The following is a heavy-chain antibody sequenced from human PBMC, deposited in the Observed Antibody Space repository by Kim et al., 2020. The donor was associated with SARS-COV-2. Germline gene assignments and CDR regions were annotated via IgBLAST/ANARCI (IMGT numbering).Heavy chain of an antibody. J-gene: IGHJ6*02. CDR3: ARDRLSSSSWQFYGKDV. V-gene: IGHV6-1*01. Sequence: SQTLSLTCAISGDSVSSNSAAWNWIRQSPSRGLEWLGRTYYRSKWYNDYAVSVKSRITINPDTSKNQFSLQLNSVTPEDTAVYYCARDRLSSSSWQFYGKDVWGQGTTVTVSS. CDR1: GDSVSSNSAA. CDR2: TYYRSKWYN. D-gene: IGHD6-13*01.